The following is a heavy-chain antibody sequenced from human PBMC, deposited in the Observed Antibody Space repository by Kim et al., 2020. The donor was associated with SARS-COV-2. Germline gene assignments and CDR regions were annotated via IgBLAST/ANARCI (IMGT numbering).Heavy chain of an antibody. J-gene: IGHJ4*02. CDR3: ARGMIAFDY. V-gene: IGHV3-30*01. D-gene: IGHD3-22*01. CDR2: SNK. Sequence: SNKYYADSVKGRFTISRDNSKNTLYLQMNSLRAEDTAVYYCARGMIAFDYWGQGTLVTVSS.